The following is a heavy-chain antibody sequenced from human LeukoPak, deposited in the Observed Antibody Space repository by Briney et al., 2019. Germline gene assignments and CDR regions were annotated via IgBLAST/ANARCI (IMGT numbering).Heavy chain of an antibody. CDR2: ISSSSSYI. CDR1: GFTFSSYS. J-gene: IGHJ6*03. Sequence: PGGSLRLSCAASGFTFSSYSMNWVRQAPGQGLEWGSSISSSSSYIYYADSVKGRFTISRDNAKNSLYLQMNSLRAEDTAVYYCARAIGYYYYYMDVWGKGTTVTVSS. V-gene: IGHV3-21*01. CDR3: ARAIGYYYYYMDV.